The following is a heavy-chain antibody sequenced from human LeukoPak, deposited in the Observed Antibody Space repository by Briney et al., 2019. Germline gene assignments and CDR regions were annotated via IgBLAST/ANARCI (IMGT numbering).Heavy chain of an antibody. J-gene: IGHJ5*02. V-gene: IGHV4-34*01. CDR1: GGSFSDYY. Sequence: SETLSLTCAVYGGSFSDYYWSWIRQPPGKGLQWIGEINHSGSTNYNPSLKSRVTISVDTSKNQFSLKLSSVTAADTAVYYCARGRKPNPRITMVRGVTYNWFDPWGQGTLVTVSS. CDR2: INHSGST. D-gene: IGHD3-10*01. CDR3: ARGRKPNPRITMVRGVTYNWFDP.